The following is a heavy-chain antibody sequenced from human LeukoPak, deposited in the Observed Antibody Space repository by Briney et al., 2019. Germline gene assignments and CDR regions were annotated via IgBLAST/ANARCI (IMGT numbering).Heavy chain of an antibody. Sequence: GGSLRLSCAASGFTFDDYTMHWVRQAPGKGLEWVSLISWDGGSTYYADSVTGRFTISRDNSKNSLYLQMNSLRTEDTALYYCAKDGGMATITGFFDYWGQGTLVTVSS. CDR1: GFTFDDYT. D-gene: IGHD5-24*01. V-gene: IGHV3-43*01. CDR3: AKDGGMATITGFFDY. CDR2: ISWDGGST. J-gene: IGHJ4*02.